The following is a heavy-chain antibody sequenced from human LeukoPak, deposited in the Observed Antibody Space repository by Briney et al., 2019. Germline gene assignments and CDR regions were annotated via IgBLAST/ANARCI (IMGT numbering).Heavy chain of an antibody. CDR2: ISSPGHT. CDR3: AGDDCSSSSCYLFH. CDR1: GGSISSTPHY. D-gene: IGHD2-2*01. Sequence: PSEPLSLTCTVPGGSISSTPHYWGWIRQPAGKGLEWMGRISSPGHTNYSPFLKGRALLSVDTSRNQFSLKLTSVTAADTAVYYCAGDDCSSSSCYLFHGGQGTLVTVSS. V-gene: IGHV4-61*02. J-gene: IGHJ4*02.